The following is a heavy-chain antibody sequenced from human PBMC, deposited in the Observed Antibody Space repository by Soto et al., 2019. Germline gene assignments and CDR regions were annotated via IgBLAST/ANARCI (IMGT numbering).Heavy chain of an antibody. V-gene: IGHV3-23*01. CDR3: AKDRVDYGDYRGLDY. J-gene: IGHJ4*02. CDR1: GFTFSSYA. CDR2: ISGSGTNR. Sequence: EVQLLESGGGLVPPGGSLRLSCAASGFTFSSYAMTWVRQAPGKGLEWVSAISGSGTNRYYADSVKGRFTISRDNSKNTLYLQMNSLRAEDTAVYYCAKDRVDYGDYRGLDYWGQGTLVTVSS. D-gene: IGHD4-17*01.